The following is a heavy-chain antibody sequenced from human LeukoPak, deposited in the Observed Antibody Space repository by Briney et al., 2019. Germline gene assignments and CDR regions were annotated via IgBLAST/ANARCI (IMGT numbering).Heavy chain of an antibody. V-gene: IGHV4-38-2*02. CDR1: GFSISSGSF. CDR2: IYYRGGT. Sequence: SETLSLTCSVSGFSISSGSFWAWIRPPPGKGLEYVGIIYYRGGTHYNPSLKSRVTMSVETSDNQFFLNLTSLTAADTAVYYCARVLVDGGRAHNSGIPRFDHWGRGTLVTVSS. CDR3: ARVLVDGGRAHNSGIPRFDH. D-gene: IGHD3-16*01. J-gene: IGHJ4*02.